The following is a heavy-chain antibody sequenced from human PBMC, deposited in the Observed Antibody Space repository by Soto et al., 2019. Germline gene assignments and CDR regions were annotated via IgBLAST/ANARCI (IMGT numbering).Heavy chain of an antibody. CDR2: ISSSSSYI. Sequence: EVQLVESGGGLVKPGGSLRLSCAASGFTFSSDSMNWVRQAPGKGLEWVSSISSSSSYIYYADSVKGRFTISRDNAKNSLYLPMNSLRAEDTAVYYCAKMATTPRFDYWGQGTLVTVSS. CDR1: GFTFSSDS. CDR3: AKMATTPRFDY. D-gene: IGHD1-1*01. V-gene: IGHV3-21*01. J-gene: IGHJ4*02.